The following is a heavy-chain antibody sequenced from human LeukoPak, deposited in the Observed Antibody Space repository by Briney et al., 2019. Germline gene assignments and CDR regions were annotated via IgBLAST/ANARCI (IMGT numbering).Heavy chain of an antibody. CDR1: GYTFTGYY. Sequence: ASVKVSCKASGYTFTGYYMHWVRQAPGQGLEWMGRINPNSGGTNYAQKFQGRVTLSRDTSISTADMELSRLRSDDTAVYYCARAKYSLGPYYYYYMDVWGKGTTVTVSS. CDR3: ARAKYSLGPYYYYYMDV. CDR2: INPNSGGT. D-gene: IGHD5-18*01. J-gene: IGHJ6*03. V-gene: IGHV1-2*06.